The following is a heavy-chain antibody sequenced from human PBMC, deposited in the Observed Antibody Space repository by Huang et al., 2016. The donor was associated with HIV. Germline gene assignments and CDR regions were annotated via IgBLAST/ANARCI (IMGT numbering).Heavy chain of an antibody. V-gene: IGHV4-59*01. CDR2: IYYRGST. Sequence: QVQLQESGPGLVKPSETLSLSCTVSGGSMSSSYWEWIRQPPGKGLGWIVYIYYRGSTNYNPSLRSRVTISVDTSKNQFSRRLSSVTAADTAVYYCASASIAARRWFDPWGQGSLVTVSS. CDR3: ASASIAARRWFDP. CDR1: GGSMSSSY. J-gene: IGHJ5*02. D-gene: IGHD6-6*01.